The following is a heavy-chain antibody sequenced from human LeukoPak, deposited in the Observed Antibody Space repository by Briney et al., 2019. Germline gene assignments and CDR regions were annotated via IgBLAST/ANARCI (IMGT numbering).Heavy chain of an antibody. CDR3: AGQSGGVKNY. CDR1: GFTFSSYA. J-gene: IGHJ4*02. V-gene: IGHV3-23*01. D-gene: IGHD3-16*01. CDR2: ISGSGGSA. Sequence: GGSLRLSCVASGFTFSSYAMSWVRQAPGKGLEWVSTISGSGGSAYYADSVKGRFTISRDNSKNTLFLQMNSLRTEDTAVYYRAGQSGGVKNYWGQGTLVTVST.